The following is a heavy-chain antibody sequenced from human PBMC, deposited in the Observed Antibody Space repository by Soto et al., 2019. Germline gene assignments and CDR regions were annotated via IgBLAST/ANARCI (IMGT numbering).Heavy chain of an antibody. D-gene: IGHD2-2*01. Sequence: GGSLRLSCAASGFIFCSYAMNWVRQAPGKGLEWVALISYDGSNKYYADSVKGRFTISRDSSKNTLYLQMNSLRAADTAVYYCGRCTSTSCHLGSDYWGQGTLVTASS. CDR1: GFIFCSYA. CDR3: GRCTSTSCHLGSDY. J-gene: IGHJ4*02. CDR2: ISYDGSNK. V-gene: IGHV3-30-3*01.